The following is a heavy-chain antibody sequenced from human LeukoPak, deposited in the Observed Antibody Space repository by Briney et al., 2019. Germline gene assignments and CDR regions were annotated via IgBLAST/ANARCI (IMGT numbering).Heavy chain of an antibody. J-gene: IGHJ6*02. CDR1: GYTFTSYG. Sequence: VASVKVSCTASGYTFTSYGISWVRQAPGQGLEWMGWISAYNGNTNYAQKLQGRVTMTTDTSTSTAYMELRSLRSDDTAVYYCARDRGYYDSSGYYYGDYYYGMDVWGQGTTVTVSS. D-gene: IGHD3-22*01. V-gene: IGHV1-18*01. CDR2: ISAYNGNT. CDR3: ARDRGYYDSSGYYYGDYYYGMDV.